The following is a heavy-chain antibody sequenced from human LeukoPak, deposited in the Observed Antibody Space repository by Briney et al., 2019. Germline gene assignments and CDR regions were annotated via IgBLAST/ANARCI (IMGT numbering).Heavy chain of an antibody. J-gene: IGHJ5*02. V-gene: IGHV1-69*06. Sequence: SVKVSCKASGGTFSSYAISWVRQAPGQGLEWMGGIIPIFGTANYAQKFQGRVTITADKSTSTAYMELSSLRSEDTAVYYCARDRPCSGGSCYWFDPWGQGTLVTVSS. CDR2: IIPIFGTA. CDR1: GGTFSSYA. CDR3: ARDRPCSGGSCYWFDP. D-gene: IGHD2-15*01.